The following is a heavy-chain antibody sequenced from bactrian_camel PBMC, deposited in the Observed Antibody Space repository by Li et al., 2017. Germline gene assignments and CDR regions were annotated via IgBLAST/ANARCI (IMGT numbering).Heavy chain of an antibody. D-gene: IGHD3*01. CDR1: ESPQTRRV. J-gene: IGHJ6*01. CDR3: TTAAFGC. Sequence: DVQLVESGGGSVRAGGSLKLSCVVSESPQTRRVMAWFRQTPGKQLADGVASIDGDGFTACADSVKGRFTISRDNAKNTLYLQMISLEPEDTAVYYCTTAAFGCWGQGTQVTVS. CDR2: IDGDGFTA. V-gene: IGHV3S40*01.